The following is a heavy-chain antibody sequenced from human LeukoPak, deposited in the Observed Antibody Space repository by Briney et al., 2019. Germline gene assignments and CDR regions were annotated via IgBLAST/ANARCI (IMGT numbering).Heavy chain of an antibody. CDR2: IYYSGST. CDR1: GGSISSYY. Sequence: PSETLSLTCTVSGGSISSYYWSWIRQPPGKGLEWIGYIYYSGSTNYNPSLKSRVTISVDTSKNQFSLKLSSVTAADTAVYYCPRVGDSSGYYGNYYYGMDVWGQGTTVTVSS. J-gene: IGHJ6*02. CDR3: PRVGDSSGYYGNYYYGMDV. D-gene: IGHD3-22*01. V-gene: IGHV4-59*01.